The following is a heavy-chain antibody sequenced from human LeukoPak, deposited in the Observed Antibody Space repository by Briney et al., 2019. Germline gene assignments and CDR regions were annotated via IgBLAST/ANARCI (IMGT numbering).Heavy chain of an antibody. V-gene: IGHV3-23*01. J-gene: IGHJ3*01. CDR2: ISGSGGST. D-gene: IGHD6-13*01. CDR3: AKARIAAAGTGAFDV. Sequence: GGSLRLSCAASGLTFGSNAMGWVRQAPGKGLGWVSAISGSGGSTYYADSVKGRFTISRDNSKNTLYLQMNSLRAEDTAVYYCAKARIAAAGTGAFDVWGQGTMVTVSS. CDR1: GLTFGSNA.